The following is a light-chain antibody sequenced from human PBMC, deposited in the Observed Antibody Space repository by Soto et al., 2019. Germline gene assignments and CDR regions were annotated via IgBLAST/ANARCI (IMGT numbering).Light chain of an antibody. CDR1: QSVSSSY. J-gene: IGKJ5*01. V-gene: IGKV3-20*01. Sequence: EIVLTQSPGTLSLSPGERATLSCRASQSVSSSYLAWYQQKPGQAPRLLIYGASSRATGIPDRFSGSGSGTDFTLTISSLLPEDFATYYCQQGYSTPVTFGQGTRLEIK. CDR3: QQGYSTPVT. CDR2: GAS.